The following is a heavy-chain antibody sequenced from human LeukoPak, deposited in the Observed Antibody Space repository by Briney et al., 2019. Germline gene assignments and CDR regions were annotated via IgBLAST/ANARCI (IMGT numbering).Heavy chain of an antibody. V-gene: IGHV4-59*08. CDR2: IYYSGST. J-gene: IGHJ3*01. CDR3: ARSLTDRLGLTFDV. Sequence: PSETLSLTCTVSGGSISSYYWSWIRQPPGKGLEWIGYIYYSGSTNYNPSLKSRVTISVDTSKNQFSLKLSSVTAADTAVYYCARSLTDRLGLTFDVWGQGTMVTVSS. CDR1: GGSISSYY. D-gene: IGHD2-15*01.